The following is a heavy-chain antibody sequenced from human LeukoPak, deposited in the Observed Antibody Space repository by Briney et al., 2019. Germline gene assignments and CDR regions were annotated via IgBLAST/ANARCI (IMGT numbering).Heavy chain of an antibody. J-gene: IGHJ4*02. CDR2: ISGSGGST. V-gene: IGHV3-23*01. D-gene: IGHD3-9*01. Sequence: GGSLRLSCAASGFTFSNYAMSWVRQAPGKGLEWVSAISGSGGSTYYADSVKGRFTISRDNSNNTLYLQMNSLRAEDTAVYYCARDSVWHDWAFDYWGQGTLVTVSS. CDR3: ARDSVWHDWAFDY. CDR1: GFTFSNYA.